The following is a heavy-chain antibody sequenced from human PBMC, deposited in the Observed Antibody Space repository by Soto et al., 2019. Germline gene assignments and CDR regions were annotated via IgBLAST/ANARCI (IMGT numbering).Heavy chain of an antibody. V-gene: IGHV3-30*18. CDR2: ISGDGRDK. J-gene: IGHJ4*02. D-gene: IGHD6-19*01. CDR3: AKDRKPVADYYFDD. CDR1: GFSFSSYS. Sequence: AESLSLSCAASGFSFSSYSMRWVRQAPGKGLEWVAVISGDGRDKYHADSVKGRFTISRDKSKNTLYLQMNSLRAEDTAVYYCAKDRKPVADYYFDDWGQGTLVTVSS.